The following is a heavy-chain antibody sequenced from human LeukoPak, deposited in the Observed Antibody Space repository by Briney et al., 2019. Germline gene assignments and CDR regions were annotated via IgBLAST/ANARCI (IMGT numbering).Heavy chain of an antibody. Sequence: ASVKVSCNASGYTFNHHGISWVRQAPGQGLEWMGWSSCFNGDTHYAQKFQGRVTMTRDTSTNTAYMELRSLRSDDTALYYSAKDPTNTSGRYAYHDSWGQGTLVTVSS. J-gene: IGHJ4*02. CDR2: SSCFNGDT. D-gene: IGHD6-19*01. CDR3: AKDPTNTSGRYAYHDS. CDR1: GYTFNHHG. V-gene: IGHV1-18*04.